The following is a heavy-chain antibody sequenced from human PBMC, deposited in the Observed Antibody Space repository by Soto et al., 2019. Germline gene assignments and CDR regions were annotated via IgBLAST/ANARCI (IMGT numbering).Heavy chain of an antibody. CDR3: ARWGHCSSTNCYPDY. Sequence: SETLSLTCSVSGGSITSYYWSWIRQPSGKGLEWIGYMYYSGSTTYNPSLKSRVTISVDTSRTQFSLRLNSVTAADTAVYYCARWGHCSSTNCYPDYWGQGTLVTVS. D-gene: IGHD2-2*01. CDR1: GGSITSYY. V-gene: IGHV4-59*08. J-gene: IGHJ4*02. CDR2: MYYSGST.